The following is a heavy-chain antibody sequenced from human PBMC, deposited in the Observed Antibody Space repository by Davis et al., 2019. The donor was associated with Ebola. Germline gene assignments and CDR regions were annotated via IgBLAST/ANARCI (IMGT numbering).Heavy chain of an antibody. J-gene: IGHJ4*02. V-gene: IGHV3-23*01. D-gene: IGHD3-22*01. CDR1: GFTFGRYD. CDR3: AKKPPYENYSGSSGYFDY. CDR2: ISGSGTGT. Sequence: GESLKISCVASGFTFGRYDINWVRQAPGKGLEWVSAISGSGTGTYYADSVKGRFTISRDNSKNALYLQMNSLRAEDTAVYYGAKKPPYENYSGSSGYFDYWGQGTVVTVSS.